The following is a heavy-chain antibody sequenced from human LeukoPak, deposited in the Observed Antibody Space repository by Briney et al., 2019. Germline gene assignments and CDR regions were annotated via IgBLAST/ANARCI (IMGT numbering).Heavy chain of an antibody. V-gene: IGHV4-39*01. J-gene: IGHJ4*02. CDR1: GGSISSSRCY. Sequence: SETLSLTCTVSGGSISSSRCYWGWIRQPPGKGLEWIGSIYYSGSTYYSPSLKSRGTISLDTSKNHFSLKLSSVTAADTAVYYCARHNPYFDYWGQGTLVTVSS. CDR2: IYYSGST. D-gene: IGHD1-14*01. CDR3: ARHNPYFDY.